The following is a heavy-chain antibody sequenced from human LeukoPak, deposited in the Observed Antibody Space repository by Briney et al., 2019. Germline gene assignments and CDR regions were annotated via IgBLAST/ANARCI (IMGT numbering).Heavy chain of an antibody. J-gene: IGHJ4*02. V-gene: IGHV4-39*07. D-gene: IGHD5-18*01. CDR1: GGSISSSYYY. CDR3: ASFPGYSYGPTGDY. CDR2: IYSSGST. Sequence: SETLSLTCTVSGGSISSSYYYWGWIRQPPGKGLEWIGSIYSSGSTYYNPSLKSRVTISVDTSKNQFSLKLTSVTAADTAVYYCASFPGYSYGPTGDYWGQGTLVTVSS.